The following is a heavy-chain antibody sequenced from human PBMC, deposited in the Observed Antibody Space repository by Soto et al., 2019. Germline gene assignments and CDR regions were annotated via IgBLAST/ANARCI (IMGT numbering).Heavy chain of an antibody. J-gene: IGHJ5*01. Sequence: PSETLSLTCSVSGDSISSVDYFWAWIRQPPGQALEYIGYIYKSATTYYNPSFESRVAISLDTSKSQFSLNVTSVTAADTAVYFCARARYCLTGIFFPNWFDSWAQVPLVTLSS. V-gene: IGHV4-30-4*01. CDR3: ARARYCLTGIFFPNWFDS. D-gene: IGHD2-15*01. CDR1: GDSISSVDYF. CDR2: IYKSATT.